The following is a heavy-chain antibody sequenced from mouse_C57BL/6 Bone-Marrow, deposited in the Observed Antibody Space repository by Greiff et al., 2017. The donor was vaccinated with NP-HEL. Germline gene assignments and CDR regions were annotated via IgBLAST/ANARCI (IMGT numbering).Heavy chain of an antibody. V-gene: IGHV5-9*01. D-gene: IGHD2-4*01. CDR3: ARRTYYDYDGKGFDY. CDR1: GFTFSSYT. Sequence: EVKVVESGGGLVKPGGSLKLSCAASGFTFSSYTMSWVRQTPEKRLEWVATISGGGGNTYYPDSVKGRFPISRDNAKNTLYLQMSSLRSEDTALYYCARRTYYDYDGKGFDYWGQGTTLTVSS. CDR2: ISGGGGNT. J-gene: IGHJ2*01.